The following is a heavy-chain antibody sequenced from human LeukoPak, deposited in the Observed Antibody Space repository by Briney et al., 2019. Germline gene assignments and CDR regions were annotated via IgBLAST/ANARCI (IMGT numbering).Heavy chain of an antibody. V-gene: IGHV1-2*06. Sequence: GASVTVSCTASGYTFTGYYMHWVRQAPGQGLEWLGRIDPKTGGTKYAQKFQGRVTMTRDTSSSTAYMDLSSLRSDDTAVYFCTVLSDGDAFDIWGQGTLVTVSS. D-gene: IGHD6-6*01. CDR3: TVLSDGDAFDI. CDR1: GYTFTGYY. J-gene: IGHJ3*02. CDR2: IDPKTGGT.